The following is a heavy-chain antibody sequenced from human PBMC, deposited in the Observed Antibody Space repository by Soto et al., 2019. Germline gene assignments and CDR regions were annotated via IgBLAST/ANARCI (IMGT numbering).Heavy chain of an antibody. V-gene: IGHV1-69*06. CDR1: GGTFSSYA. D-gene: IGHD3-3*01. CDR2: IIPIFGTA. CDR3: ASPAREWLPPARDYYYGMDV. Sequence: QVQLVQSGAEVKKPGSSVKVSCKASGGTFSSYAISWVRQAPGQGLEWMGGIIPIFGTANYAQKFQGRVTSTADKSTSTAYMELSSLRSEDTAVYYCASPAREWLPPARDYYYGMDVWGQWTTVTVSS. J-gene: IGHJ6*02.